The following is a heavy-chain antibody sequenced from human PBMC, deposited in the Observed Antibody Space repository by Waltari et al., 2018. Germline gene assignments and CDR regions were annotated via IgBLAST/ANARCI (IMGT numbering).Heavy chain of an antibody. CDR3: ARVNRAGGYFDY. CDR1: GGSISSGGYY. V-gene: IGHV4-31*03. D-gene: IGHD3-16*01. J-gene: IGHJ4*02. Sequence: QVQLQESGPGLVKPSQTLSLTCTVSGGSISSGGYYWSWIRQHPGKGLEWIGYIYYSGSTYYNPYLKSRVTRSVDTSKNQFALKLSSVTAADTAVYYCARVNRAGGYFDYWGQGTLVTVSS. CDR2: IYYSGST.